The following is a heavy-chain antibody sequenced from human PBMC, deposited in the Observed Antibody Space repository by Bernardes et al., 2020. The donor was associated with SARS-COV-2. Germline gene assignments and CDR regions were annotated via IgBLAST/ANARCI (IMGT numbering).Heavy chain of an antibody. CDR3: VRGGIVVHGDWFDP. Sequence: TVFLNYTISGGSISSSRYYLGWLRPPPGKGLEWIGSIYYSGSTYYNPSLKSRVTISVDTSKNQFSLKLSSVTAADTAVYYCVRGGIVVHGDWFDPWGQGTLVTVSS. CDR1: GGSISSSRYY. D-gene: IGHD2-2*01. J-gene: IGHJ5*02. V-gene: IGHV4-39*07. CDR2: IYYSGST.